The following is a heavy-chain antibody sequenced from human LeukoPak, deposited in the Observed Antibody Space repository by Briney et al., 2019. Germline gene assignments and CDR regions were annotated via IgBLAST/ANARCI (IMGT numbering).Heavy chain of an antibody. CDR3: ARGPGLLCSGGGCYRGGSFDY. CDR1: GYTFTSYD. V-gene: IGHV1-8*01. J-gene: IGHJ4*02. CDR2: MNPNSGNT. Sequence: ASVTVSCKASGYTFTSYDINWVRQATGQGREWMGWMNPNSGNTGYAQKFQGRVTMNRNTSISTAYMELSSLRSEDTAVYYCARGPGLLCSGGGCYRGGSFDYWGQGTLVTVSS. D-gene: IGHD2-15*01.